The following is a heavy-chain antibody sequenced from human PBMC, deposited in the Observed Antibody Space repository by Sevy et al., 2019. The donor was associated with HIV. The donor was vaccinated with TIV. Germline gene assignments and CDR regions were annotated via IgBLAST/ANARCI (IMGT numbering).Heavy chain of an antibody. CDR2: ISHEGSYQ. CDR1: RFTFSTYD. J-gene: IGHJ4*02. D-gene: IGHD3-16*01. CDR3: AIGQGYDYIWGNERSAHYFDH. V-gene: IGHV3-30*03. Sequence: GGSLRLSCAASRFTFSTYDIHWVRQAPGKGLEWVAVISHEGSYQYYTDSVKGRFTISRDDSKNKAYLQMNSLRADDSGVYYCAIGQGYDYIWGNERSAHYFDHWGQGTLVTVSS.